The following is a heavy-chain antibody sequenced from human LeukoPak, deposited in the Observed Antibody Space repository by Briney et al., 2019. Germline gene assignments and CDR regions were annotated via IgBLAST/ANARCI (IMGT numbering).Heavy chain of an antibody. J-gene: IGHJ3*01. CDR2: INPHSGGT. V-gene: IGHV1-2*02. D-gene: IGHD2-8*01. CDR3: AREFIRVSAFDV. Sequence: GASVKVSCKASGYTFSDNYFQWMRQAPGQGLEWMGWINPHSGGTNYGENFQGRVTLTRDTSISTAYMDLSNLISDDTAVYYCAREFIRVSAFDVWGQGTMVTVSS. CDR1: GYTFSDNY.